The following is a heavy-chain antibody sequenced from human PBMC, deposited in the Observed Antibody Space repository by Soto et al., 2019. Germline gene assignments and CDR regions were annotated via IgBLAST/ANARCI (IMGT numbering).Heavy chain of an antibody. J-gene: IGHJ6*02. Sequence: SETLSVTCPVSGGSLRSYDCSWFRQPPGKGLEWVGYINYSGGTFYNPSLKSRVTMSVDTSNNQYSLMVNSVTATDTAVYYCARQGFGELHGLVDVWGQGTTVTVSS. D-gene: IGHD3-10*01. CDR2: INYSGGT. V-gene: IGHV4-59*08. CDR3: ARQGFGELHGLVDV. CDR1: GGSLRSYD.